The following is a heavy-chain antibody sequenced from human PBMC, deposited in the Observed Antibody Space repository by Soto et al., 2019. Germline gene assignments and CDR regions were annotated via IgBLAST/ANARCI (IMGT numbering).Heavy chain of an antibody. Sequence: PGGALRLSSAASVFIVSSHGMHWVRQAPGKGLEWVAVIRYDGSKEHYADSVKGRFTISRDNSKNTLYLQMNSLRTEDTAVYYCARERIPYGDYDYYYGMDVWGQGTTVTVSS. CDR2: IRYDGSKE. CDR1: VFIVSSHG. J-gene: IGHJ6*02. CDR3: ARERIPYGDYDYYYGMDV. D-gene: IGHD4-17*01. V-gene: IGHV3-33*01.